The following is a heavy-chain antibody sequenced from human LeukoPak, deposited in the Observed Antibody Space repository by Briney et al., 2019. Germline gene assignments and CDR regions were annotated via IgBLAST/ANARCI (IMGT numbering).Heavy chain of an antibody. CDR1: GYTFTSYY. Sequence: ASVKVSCKASGYTFTSYYMHWVRQAPGQGLEWMGGIIPIFGTANYAQKFQGRVTITADESTSTAYMELSSLRSEDTAVYYCARAIAARPGNYFDYWGQGTLVTVSS. J-gene: IGHJ4*02. CDR3: ARAIAARPGNYFDY. CDR2: IIPIFGTA. D-gene: IGHD6-6*01. V-gene: IGHV1-69*13.